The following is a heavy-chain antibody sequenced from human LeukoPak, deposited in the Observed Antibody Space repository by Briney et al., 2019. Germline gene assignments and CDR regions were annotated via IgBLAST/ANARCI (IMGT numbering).Heavy chain of an antibody. CDR2: INPSGGST. J-gene: IGHJ4*02. Sequence: GASVKVSCKASEYTFTAYYLHWVRQAPGQGLEWMGIINPSGGSTSYAQKFQGRVTMTRDMSTSTVYMELNSLRAEDTAVYYCARKTNYFDYWGQGTLVTVSS. V-gene: IGHV1-46*01. CDR1: EYTFTAYY. CDR3: ARKTNYFDY.